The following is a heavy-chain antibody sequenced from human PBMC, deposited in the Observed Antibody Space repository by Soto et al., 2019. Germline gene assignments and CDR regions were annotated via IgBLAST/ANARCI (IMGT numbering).Heavy chain of an antibody. CDR3: ANKRRSAFDP. CDR1: GGSFSTYY. CDR2: INHSGST. J-gene: IGHJ5*02. V-gene: IGHV4-34*01. Sequence: SETLSLTCAVYGGSFSTYYWSWIRKPPGKGLEWIGEINHSGSTNYNPSLKRRVTISIDTSKNQFSLKLNSVTAADTALYYCANKRRSAFDPWGQGTLVTVSS.